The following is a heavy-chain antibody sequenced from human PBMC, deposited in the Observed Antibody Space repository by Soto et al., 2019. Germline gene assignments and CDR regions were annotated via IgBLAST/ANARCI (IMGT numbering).Heavy chain of an antibody. V-gene: IGHV3-11*01. D-gene: IGHD1-26*01. CDR2: ISGGGDSM. Sequence: QVQLVESGGGLVKPGGSLRLSCVASGFSFSDHYMSWVRQAPGQGLEWLSYISGGGDSMNYADSVRGRFIISRDNAKKSLFLQLNSLRAEDTAMYFFARGGGTVYRHWGQGALVIVSS. J-gene: IGHJ4*02. CDR1: GFSFSDHY. CDR3: ARGGGTVYRH.